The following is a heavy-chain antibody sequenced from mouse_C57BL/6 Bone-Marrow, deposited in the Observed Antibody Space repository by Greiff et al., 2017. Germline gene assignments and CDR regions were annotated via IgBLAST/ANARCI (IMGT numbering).Heavy chain of an antibody. J-gene: IGHJ4*01. CDR2: IDPSDSYT. D-gene: IGHD2-5*01. CDR3: ARGEGYSNLYAMDY. Sequence: QVQLQQPGAELVKPGASVKLSCKASGYTFTSYWMQWVKQRPGQGLEWIGEIDPSDSYTNYTQKFKGKATLTVDTSSSTAYMQLSSLTSEDSAVYYCARGEGYSNLYAMDYWGQGTSVTVSS. CDR1: GYTFTSYW. V-gene: IGHV1-50*01.